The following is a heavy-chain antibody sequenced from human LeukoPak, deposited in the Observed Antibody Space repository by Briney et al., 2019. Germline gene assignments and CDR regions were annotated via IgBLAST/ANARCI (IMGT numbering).Heavy chain of an antibody. CDR1: GFTFSNYW. V-gene: IGHV3-15*01. CDR2: IKSKTDGGTT. J-gene: IGHJ6*03. D-gene: IGHD5-24*01. Sequence: KPGGSLRLSCAASGFTFSNYWMSWVRQAPGKGLEWVGRIKSKTDGGTTDYAAPVKGRFTISRDDSKNTLYLQMNSLKTEDTAVYYCTTDLATAYYYYYYMDVWGKGTTVTVSS. CDR3: TTDLATAYYYYYYMDV.